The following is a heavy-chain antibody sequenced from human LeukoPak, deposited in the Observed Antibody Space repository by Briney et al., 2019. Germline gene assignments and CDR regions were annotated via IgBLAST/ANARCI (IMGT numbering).Heavy chain of an antibody. Sequence: PGGSLRLSCAASGFTFSNAWMSWVRQAPGKGLEWVGRIKSKTDGGTTDYAAPVKGRFTISRDDSKNTLYLQMNSLKTEDTAAYYCTTDPIAGAVDYWGQGTLVTVSS. CDR1: GFTFSNAW. CDR2: IKSKTDGGTT. J-gene: IGHJ4*02. D-gene: IGHD1-26*01. CDR3: TTDPIAGAVDY. V-gene: IGHV3-15*01.